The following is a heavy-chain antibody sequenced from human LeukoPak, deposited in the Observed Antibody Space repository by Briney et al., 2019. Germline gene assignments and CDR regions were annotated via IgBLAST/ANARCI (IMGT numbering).Heavy chain of an antibody. J-gene: IGHJ4*02. CDR1: GFTFSDYA. CDR2: ISGFSGNT. CDR3: AKDSGFSVSYFSN. V-gene: IGHV3-23*01. D-gene: IGHD1-26*01. Sequence: GGSLILSCTASGFTFSDYAMSWVRQAPGKGLEWVSDISGFSGNTYYADSVKGRFTISRDNSKSTLYLQMNSLRAEDTATYYCAKDSGFSVSYFSNWGQGILVTVSS.